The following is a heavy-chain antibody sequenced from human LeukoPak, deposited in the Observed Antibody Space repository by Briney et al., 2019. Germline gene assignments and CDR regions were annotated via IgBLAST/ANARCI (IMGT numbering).Heavy chain of an antibody. J-gene: IGHJ4*02. CDR1: GGTFSSYT. CDR2: IIPILGIA. Sequence: GASVKVSCKASGGTFSSYTISWVRQAPGQGLEWMGRIIPILGIANYAQKFQGRVTITADKSTSTAYMELSSLRSEDTAVYYCARSYCTGHKCYPGDYWGQGTLVTVSS. D-gene: IGHD2-8*02. CDR3: ARSYCTGHKCYPGDY. V-gene: IGHV1-69*02.